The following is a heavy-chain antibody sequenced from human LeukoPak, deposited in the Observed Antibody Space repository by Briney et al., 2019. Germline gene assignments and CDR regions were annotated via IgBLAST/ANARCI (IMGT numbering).Heavy chain of an antibody. D-gene: IGHD3-22*01. CDR1: GFKFDDYG. CDR2: INWNGGSR. CDR3: AKALNYYDISGPSTGLDL. Sequence: GGSLRLSCAASGFKFDDYGMSWVRQVPGKGLEWVSGINWNGGSRGYADSVKGRFTISRDNSKNTLYLQVNSLRAEDTAIYSCAKALNYYDISGPSTGLDLWGRGTLVTVSS. V-gene: IGHV3-20*04. J-gene: IGHJ2*01.